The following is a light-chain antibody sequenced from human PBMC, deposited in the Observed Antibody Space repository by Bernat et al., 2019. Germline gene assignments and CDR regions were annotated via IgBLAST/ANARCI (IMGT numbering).Light chain of an antibody. J-gene: IGLJ3*02. V-gene: IGLV2-23*02. CDR3: CSYAGGDRLV. CDR2: EVI. Sequence: QYALTPLASVSGSPGQSVAISCSGTSSDVGGYNLVSWYQQFPGKAPKLIIYEVIKRPSGVSDRFSGTKSGNTASLTISGLQAEDEADYYCCSYAGGDRLVFGGGTKLTVL. CDR1: SSDVGGYNL.